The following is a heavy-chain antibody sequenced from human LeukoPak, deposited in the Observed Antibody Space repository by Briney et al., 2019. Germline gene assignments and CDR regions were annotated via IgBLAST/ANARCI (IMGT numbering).Heavy chain of an antibody. V-gene: IGHV4-39*01. J-gene: IGHJ6*02. CDR2: IYYSGST. Sequence: SETLSPTCTVSGGSISSSSYYWGWIRQPPGKGLEWIGSIYYSGSTYYNPSLKSRVTISVDTSKNQFSLKLSSVTAADTAVYYCARLLSYSSSWYYYYYYGMDVWGQGTTVTVSS. CDR1: GGSISSSSYY. D-gene: IGHD6-13*01. CDR3: ARLLSYSSSWYYYYYYGMDV.